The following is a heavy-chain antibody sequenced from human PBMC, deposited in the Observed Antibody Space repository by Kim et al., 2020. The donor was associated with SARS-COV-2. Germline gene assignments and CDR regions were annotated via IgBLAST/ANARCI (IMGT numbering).Heavy chain of an antibody. V-gene: IGHV3-15*01. CDR2: T. J-gene: IGHJ4*02. D-gene: IGHD1-1*01. CDR3: ATDSGTGWYFDY. Sequence: TDYNAAVKGRFTISRDDMKNTLYLQMDSLKSDDTAVYYWATDSGTGWYFDYWGQGTLVTVST.